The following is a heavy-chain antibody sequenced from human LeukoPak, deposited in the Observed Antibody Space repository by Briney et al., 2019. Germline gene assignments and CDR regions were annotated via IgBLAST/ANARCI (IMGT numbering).Heavy chain of an antibody. CDR2: IYTSGST. V-gene: IGHV4-4*07. J-gene: IGHJ4*02. CDR1: GGSISSYY. Sequence: SETLSLTCTVPGGSISSYYWSWIRQPAGKGLEWIGRIYTSGSTNYNPSPKSRVTMSVDTSKNQFSLKLSSVTAADTAVYYCARDSTHTTTYFDYWGQGTLVTVSS. CDR3: ARDSTHTTTYFDY. D-gene: IGHD4-17*01.